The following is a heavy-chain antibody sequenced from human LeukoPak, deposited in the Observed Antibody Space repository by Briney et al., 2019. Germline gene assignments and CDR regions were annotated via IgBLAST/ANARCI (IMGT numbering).Heavy chain of an antibody. CDR1: GYSINSGYY. J-gene: IGHJ5*02. CDR3: ARDAENRLPRRWNWFDP. V-gene: IGHV4-38-2*02. D-gene: IGHD2-2*01. Sequence: SETLSLTCSVSGYSINSGYYWGWIRQPPGKGLEWIGSIYHSGTTYYNPFLKSRVTISVDTSKNQLSLKLSSVAAADTAVYYCARDAENRLPRRWNWFDPWGQGTLVTVSS. CDR2: IYHSGTT.